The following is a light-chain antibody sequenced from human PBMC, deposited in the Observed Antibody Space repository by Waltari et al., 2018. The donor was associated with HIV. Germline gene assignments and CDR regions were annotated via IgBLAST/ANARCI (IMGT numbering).Light chain of an antibody. J-gene: IGKJ4*01. CDR3: QQSYSTPPELT. CDR1: QSISTY. V-gene: IGKV1-39*01. CDR2: AAS. Sequence: DIQMTQSPSSLSASVGDRVTITCRASQSISTYLNWYQQKQGKAPKLLIYAASSLQSGVPSRFSGSGSGTVCTLTINSLQPEDFATYYCQQSYSTPPELTFGGGTKVEIK.